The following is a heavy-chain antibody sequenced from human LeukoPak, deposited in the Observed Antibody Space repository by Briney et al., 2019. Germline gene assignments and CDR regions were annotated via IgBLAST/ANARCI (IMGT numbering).Heavy chain of an antibody. CDR3: ARDSLPDPMYYYDSSGYCDY. V-gene: IGHV3-33*01. CDR2: IWYDGSNK. J-gene: IGHJ4*02. CDR1: GFTFSSYG. Sequence: GRSPRLSCAASGFTFSSYGMHWVRQAPGKGLEWVAVIWYDGSNKYYADSVKGRFTISRDNSKNTLYLQMNSLRAEDTAVYYCARDSLPDPMYYYDSSGYCDYWGQGTLVTVSS. D-gene: IGHD3-22*01.